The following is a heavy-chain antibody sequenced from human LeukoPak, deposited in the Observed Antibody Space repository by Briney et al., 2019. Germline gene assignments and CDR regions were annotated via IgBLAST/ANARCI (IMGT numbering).Heavy chain of an antibody. Sequence: GGSLRLSCAASGFTFSSYWMSWVRQAPGKGLEWVANIKQDGSEKYYVDSVKGRFTISRDNAKNSLYLQMNSLRAEDTAVYYCARGIIAVAVGYYFDYWGQGTLVTVSS. CDR1: GFTFSSYW. CDR2: IKQDGSEK. J-gene: IGHJ4*02. CDR3: ARGIIAVAVGYYFDY. V-gene: IGHV3-7*01. D-gene: IGHD6-19*01.